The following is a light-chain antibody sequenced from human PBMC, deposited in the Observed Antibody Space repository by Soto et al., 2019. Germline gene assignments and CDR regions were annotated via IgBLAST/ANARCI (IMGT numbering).Light chain of an antibody. CDR3: AAWDGSLNNVL. Sequence: QSVLTQPPSASGTPRQRVTISCSGSGSSIGTNTVNWYRQLPGTAPKLLIYGNNQRPSGVPDRFSGSKSGNSASLTISGLQSEEEADYYCAAWDGSLNNVLFGGGTKVTVL. J-gene: IGLJ2*01. CDR1: GSSIGTNT. CDR2: GNN. V-gene: IGLV1-44*01.